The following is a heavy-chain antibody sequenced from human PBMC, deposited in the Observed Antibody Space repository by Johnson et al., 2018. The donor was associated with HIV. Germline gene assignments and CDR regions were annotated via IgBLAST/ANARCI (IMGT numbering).Heavy chain of an antibody. V-gene: IGHV3-30-3*01. CDR1: GFTCSSYA. CDR2: ISYDGSNK. CDR3: ARDLLIAYCGGDCWDAFDI. J-gene: IGHJ3*02. D-gene: IGHD2-21*02. Sequence: QLQLVESGGGVVQPGRSLRLSCAASGFTCSSYAMHWVRQAPGKGLEWVAVISYDGSNKYYADSVKGRFTISRDNSKNTLYLQMNSLRAEDTAVYYCARDLLIAYCGGDCWDAFDIWGQGTMVTVSS.